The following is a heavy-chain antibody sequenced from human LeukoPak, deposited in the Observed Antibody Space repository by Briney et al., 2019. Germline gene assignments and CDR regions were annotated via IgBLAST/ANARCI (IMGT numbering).Heavy chain of an antibody. CDR2: MNPNSGNT. CDR3: ARGRGSGWYAGWFDP. D-gene: IGHD6-19*01. V-gene: IGHV1-8*01. Sequence: SSVTVSCKGSGYTFTSYDINWVRQATAQGLEWMGWMNPNSGNTGYAQKFQGRVTMTRNTSISTAYMELSSLRSEDTAVYYCARGRGSGWYAGWFDPWGQGTLVTVSS. CDR1: GYTFTSYD. J-gene: IGHJ5*02.